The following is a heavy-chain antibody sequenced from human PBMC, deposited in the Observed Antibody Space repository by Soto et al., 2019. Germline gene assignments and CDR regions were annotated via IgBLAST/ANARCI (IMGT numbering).Heavy chain of an antibody. CDR3: ARVHGRQLGGQVLWYGMDV. CDR2: INPNSGGT. Sequence: ASVKVSCKASGYTFTGYYMHWVRQAPGQGLEWMGWINPNSGGTNYAQKFQGWVTMTRDTSISTAYMELSRLRSDDTAVYYCARVHGRQLGGQVLWYGMDVWGQGTTVTVSS. D-gene: IGHD3-10*01. CDR1: GYTFTGYY. J-gene: IGHJ6*02. V-gene: IGHV1-2*04.